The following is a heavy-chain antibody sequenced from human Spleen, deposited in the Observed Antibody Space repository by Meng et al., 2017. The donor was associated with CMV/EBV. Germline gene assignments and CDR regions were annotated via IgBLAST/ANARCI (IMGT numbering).Heavy chain of an antibody. J-gene: IGHJ6*02. CDR2: MNPNSGNT. CDR3: ARTRIEVEPDGRKIKYYNYGMDV. V-gene: IGHV1-8*02. D-gene: IGHD2-2*01. Sequence: ASVKVSCKASGYTFTGHYVNWVRQAPGQGLEWMGWMNPNSGNTGYAQKFQGRVTLTRVTSISTAYMELSSLTSDDTAVYYCARTRIEVEPDGRKIKYYNYGMDVWGQGTTVTVSS. CDR1: GYTFTGHY.